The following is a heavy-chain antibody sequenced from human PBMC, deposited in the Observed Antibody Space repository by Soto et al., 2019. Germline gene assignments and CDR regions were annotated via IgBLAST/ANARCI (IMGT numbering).Heavy chain of an antibody. CDR1: RYSFSSYW. CDR3: ASGLTYYYSSRDHFPFDS. D-gene: IGHD3-22*01. Sequence: GESLKISCTGSRYSFSSYWIGWVRQMPGKGLEWMGIISPADSSTRYSPSFRGQVTFSADKSMRTAYLQWSSLKASDTAIYFCASGLTYYYSSRDHFPFDSWDQGTLVTVSS. CDR2: ISPADSST. J-gene: IGHJ4*02. V-gene: IGHV5-51*01.